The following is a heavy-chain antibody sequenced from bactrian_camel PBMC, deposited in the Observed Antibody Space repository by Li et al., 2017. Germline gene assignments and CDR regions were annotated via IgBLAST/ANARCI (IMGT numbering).Heavy chain of an antibody. CDR2: IYTGADST. D-gene: IGHD6*01. J-gene: IGHJ4*01. Sequence: VQLVESGGGSVRAGGSLRLSCTASGFTYSANCIGWLRQAPGKEREGVAVIYTGADSTYYTESAKGRFTISQDYARNTVYLQMNDLKPEDTAIYYCAADPPIRRCGSSWEQYSYGHWGQGTQVTVS. V-gene: IGHV3S40*01. CDR1: GFTYSANC. CDR3: AADPPIRRCGSSWEQYSYGH.